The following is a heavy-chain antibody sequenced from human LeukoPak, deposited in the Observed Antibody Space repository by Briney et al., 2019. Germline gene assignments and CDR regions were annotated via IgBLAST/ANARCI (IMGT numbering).Heavy chain of an antibody. V-gene: IGHV3-53*01. D-gene: IGHD6-19*01. Sequence: PGGSLRLSCAASGFTVSSNYMNWVRQAPGKGLEWVSIIYSGGSTYYADSVKGRFTISRDNSKNTLYLQMNSLRAEDTAVYYCAKDLSWRYYNSSGWYNWGQGTLVTVSS. J-gene: IGHJ4*02. CDR1: GFTVSSNY. CDR2: IYSGGST. CDR3: AKDLSWRYYNSSGWYN.